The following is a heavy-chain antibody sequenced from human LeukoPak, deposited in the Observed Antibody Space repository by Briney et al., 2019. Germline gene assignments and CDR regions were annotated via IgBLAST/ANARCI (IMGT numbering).Heavy chain of an antibody. Sequence: ASVKVSCKASGYTFTGYYMHWVRQAPGQGLEWMGWINPNSGGTNYAQKFQGWVTMTRDTSISTAYMELSRLRSDDTAVYYCARAGYSGYAGVFDYWGQGTLVTVSS. J-gene: IGHJ4*02. V-gene: IGHV1-2*04. CDR1: GYTFTGYY. CDR3: ARAGYSGYAGVFDY. CDR2: INPNSGGT. D-gene: IGHD5-12*01.